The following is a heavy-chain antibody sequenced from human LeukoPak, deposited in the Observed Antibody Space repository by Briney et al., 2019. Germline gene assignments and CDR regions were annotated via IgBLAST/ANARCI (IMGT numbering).Heavy chain of an antibody. CDR1: GFTFSDHY. V-gene: IGHV3-72*01. D-gene: IGHD3-3*01. J-gene: IGHJ6*02. Sequence: GGFLRLSCAASGFTFSDHYMDWVRQAPGKGLEWVGRTRNKANSYTTEYAASVKGRFTISRDDSKNSLYLQTNSLKTEDTAVYYCARGGFLEWLHPSSPARYYYYGMDVWGQGTTVTVSS. CDR3: ARGGFLEWLHPSSPARYYYYGMDV. CDR2: TRNKANSYTT.